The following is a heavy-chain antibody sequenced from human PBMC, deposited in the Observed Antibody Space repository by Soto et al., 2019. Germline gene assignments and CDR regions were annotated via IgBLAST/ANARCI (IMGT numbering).Heavy chain of an antibody. V-gene: IGHV1-69*04. Sequence: ASVKVSCKASGGTFSSYAISWVRQAPGQGLEWMGRIIPILGIANYAQKFQGRVTITADKSTSTAYMELSSLRSEDTAVYYCARDYYDSSGYYYLDYWGQGTLVTVSS. J-gene: IGHJ4*02. CDR2: IIPILGIA. D-gene: IGHD3-22*01. CDR3: ARDYYDSSGYYYLDY. CDR1: GGTFSSYA.